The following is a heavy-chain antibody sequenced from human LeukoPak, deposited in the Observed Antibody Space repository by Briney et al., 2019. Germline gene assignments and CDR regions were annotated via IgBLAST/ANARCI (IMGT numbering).Heavy chain of an antibody. J-gene: IGHJ6*02. CDR3: ARDPRHDAPKTGMDV. V-gene: IGHV4-39*07. Sequence: SETLSLTCTVSGGSISSSSYYWGWIRQPPGKGLEWIGSMYYSGSTYYNPSLKSRVTISVDTSKNQFSLKLSSVTAADTAVYYCARDPRHDAPKTGMDVWGQGTTVTVSS. CDR1: GGSISSSSYY. CDR2: MYYSGST.